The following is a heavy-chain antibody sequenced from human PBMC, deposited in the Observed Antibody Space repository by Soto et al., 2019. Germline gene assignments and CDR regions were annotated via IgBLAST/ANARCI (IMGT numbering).Heavy chain of an antibody. V-gene: IGHV3-30*18. CDR2: VTYDSSEK. CDR3: GKAGGSELRYFDWPEVGV. D-gene: IGHD3-9*01. Sequence: QVHVVESGGGVVQPGTSLRLSCTASGCSFFNYGFAWIRQAPGKGLEWVAVVTYDSSEKYYADSVKGRFTISRDNSKNTVYLQMDSLQHNDSALYYCGKAGGSELRYFDWPEVGVWGQGTLVTVSS. CDR1: GCSFFNYG. J-gene: IGHJ4*02.